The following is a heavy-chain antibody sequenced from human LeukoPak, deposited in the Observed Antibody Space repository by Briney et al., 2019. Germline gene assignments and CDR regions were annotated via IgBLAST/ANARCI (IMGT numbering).Heavy chain of an antibody. CDR1: GGSISSYY. Sequence: SETLSLTCTVSGGSISSYYWSWIRQPAGKGLEWIGRIYTSGSTNYNPSLKRRVTMSVDTSKNQFSLKLSSVTAADTAVYYCARVGSSYGVYYYYMDVWGKGTTVTISS. D-gene: IGHD5-18*01. V-gene: IGHV4-4*07. CDR3: ARVGSSYGVYYYYMDV. CDR2: IYTSGST. J-gene: IGHJ6*03.